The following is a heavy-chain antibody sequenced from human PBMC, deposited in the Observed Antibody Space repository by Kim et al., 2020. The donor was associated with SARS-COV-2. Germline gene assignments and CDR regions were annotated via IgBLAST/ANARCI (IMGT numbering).Heavy chain of an antibody. CDR2: ISSNGGNT. CDR1: GFTFSSYA. D-gene: IGHD3-3*01. CDR3: ARGPHTIFGVAFMDV. J-gene: IGHJ6*04. V-gene: IGHV3-64*01. Sequence: GGSLRLSCAASGFTFSSYAMHWVRQAPGKGLEYVSAISSNGGNTYYANSVKGRFTISRDNSKNTLYLQMGSLRAEDMAVYYCARGPHTIFGVAFMDVWGKGTTVTVSS.